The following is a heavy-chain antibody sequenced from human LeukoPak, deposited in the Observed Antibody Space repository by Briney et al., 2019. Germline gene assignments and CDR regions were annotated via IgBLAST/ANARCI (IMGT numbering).Heavy chain of an antibody. Sequence: ASVKVSCKASGYTFTSYGISWVRQAPGQGLEWRGWIIAYNGNTNYAQNPQGRVTITPYTPTSTASIERWGLRSVDTAVFFCAGGLVQEYQLLYVAFDIWGQGTMVTVSS. CDR2: IIAYNGNT. D-gene: IGHD2-2*02. CDR1: GYTFTSYG. V-gene: IGHV1-18*01. J-gene: IGHJ3*02. CDR3: AGGLVQEYQLLYVAFDI.